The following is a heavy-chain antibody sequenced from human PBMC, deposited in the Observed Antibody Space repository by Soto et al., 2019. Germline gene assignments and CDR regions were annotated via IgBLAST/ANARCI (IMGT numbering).Heavy chain of an antibody. J-gene: IGHJ4*02. D-gene: IGHD4-17*01. Sequence: SETLSLTCAVSGGSXSSGGYSWSWIRQPPGKGLEWIGYIYHSGSTYYNPSLKSRVTISVDRSKNQFSLKLSSVTAADTAVYYCARAMTTVTTIDYWGQGTLVTVS. CDR2: IYHSGST. CDR3: ARAMTTVTTIDY. V-gene: IGHV4-30-2*01. CDR1: GGSXSSGGYS.